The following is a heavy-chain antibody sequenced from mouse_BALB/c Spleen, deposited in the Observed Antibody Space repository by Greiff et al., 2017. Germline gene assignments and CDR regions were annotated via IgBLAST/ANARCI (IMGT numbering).Heavy chain of an antibody. CDR2: INPYNGAT. CDR3: AGGDYYGSSYAMDY. Sequence: VHVKQSGPELVKPGASVKISCKASGYSFTGYYMHWVKQSHVKSLEWIGRINPYNGATSYNQNFKDKASLTVDKSSSTAYMELHSLTSEDSAVYYCAGGDYYGSSYAMDYWGQGTSVTVSS. V-gene: IGHV1-31*01. CDR1: GYSFTGYY. J-gene: IGHJ4*01. D-gene: IGHD1-1*01.